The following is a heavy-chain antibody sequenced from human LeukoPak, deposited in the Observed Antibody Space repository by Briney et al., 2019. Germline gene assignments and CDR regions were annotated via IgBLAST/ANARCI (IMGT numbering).Heavy chain of an antibody. D-gene: IGHD1-26*01. V-gene: IGHV1-69*13. Sequence: ASVKVSCKASGGTFSNYAISWVRQAPGQGLEWMGGIIPIFGTANSAQKFQGRVTITADEFMSTAYMELSSLRSEDTAVYCCARDSVKVGAAYFDYWGQGTLVTVSS. CDR2: IIPIFGTA. J-gene: IGHJ4*02. CDR1: GGTFSNYA. CDR3: ARDSVKVGAAYFDY.